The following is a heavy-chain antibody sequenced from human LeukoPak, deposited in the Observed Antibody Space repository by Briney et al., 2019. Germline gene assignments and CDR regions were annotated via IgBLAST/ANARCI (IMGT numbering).Heavy chain of an antibody. D-gene: IGHD3-9*01. CDR1: GFTFSSYS. Sequence: PGGSLRLSCAASGFTFSSYSMNWVRQAPGKGLEWVSYISSSSSTIYYAYSVKGRFTISRDNAKNSLYLQMNSLRAEDTAVYYCAREAGYFDWLLSSQFDAFDIWGQGTMVTVSS. CDR3: AREAGYFDWLLSSQFDAFDI. CDR2: ISSSSSTI. J-gene: IGHJ3*02. V-gene: IGHV3-48*01.